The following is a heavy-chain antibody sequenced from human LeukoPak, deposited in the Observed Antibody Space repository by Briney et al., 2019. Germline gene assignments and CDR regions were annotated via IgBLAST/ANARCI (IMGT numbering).Heavy chain of an antibody. D-gene: IGHD5-12*01. CDR3: AKDGDSGQSPFDY. V-gene: IGHV3-23*01. CDR2: ISGSGGST. J-gene: IGHJ4*02. Sequence: GGSLRLSCAAAGFTFSSYAMSWVRQAPGKGLEWVSAISGSGGSTYYADSVKGRFTISRDNSKNTLYLQMNSLRAEDTAVYYCAKDGDSGQSPFDYWGQGTLVTVSS. CDR1: GFTFSSYA.